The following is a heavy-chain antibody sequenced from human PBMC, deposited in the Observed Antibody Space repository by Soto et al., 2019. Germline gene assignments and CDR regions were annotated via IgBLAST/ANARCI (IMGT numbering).Heavy chain of an antibody. D-gene: IGHD5-12*01. J-gene: IGHJ5*02. Sequence: QVQLQESGPGLVKPSQTLSLICNVSGGSIDTAGNYWTWILQHPGKGLEWIGFISNSGSTYYNPSLKSRLSISADTSKNQFFLHLSSVTAADTAVYFCARDRGYTGYVDHWGQGTLVTVSS. CDR2: ISNSGST. V-gene: IGHV4-31*03. CDR3: ARDRGYTGYVDH. CDR1: GGSIDTAGNY.